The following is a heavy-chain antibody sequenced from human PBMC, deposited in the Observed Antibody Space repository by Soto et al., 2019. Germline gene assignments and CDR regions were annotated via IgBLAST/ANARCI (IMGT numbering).Heavy chain of an antibody. CDR1: GFTFSSYG. Sequence: QVQLVESGGGVVQPGRSLRLSCAASGFTFSSYGMHWVRQAPGKGLEWVAVISYDGSNKYYADSVKGRFTISRDNSKNTLYLQMNSLRAEDTAVYYCAKAWGKWLVASYWYFDLWGRGTLVTVSS. CDR2: ISYDGSNK. D-gene: IGHD6-19*01. V-gene: IGHV3-30*18. CDR3: AKAWGKWLVASYWYFDL. J-gene: IGHJ2*01.